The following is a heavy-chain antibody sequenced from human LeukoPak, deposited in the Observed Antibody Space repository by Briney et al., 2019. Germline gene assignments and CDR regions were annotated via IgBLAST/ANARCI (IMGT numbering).Heavy chain of an antibody. CDR3: ARVYSNYITDTNYGMDV. CDR1: GYTFTSYG. D-gene: IGHD4-11*01. J-gene: IGHJ6*02. V-gene: IGHV1-18*01. CDR2: ISAYNGNT. Sequence: GASVKVSCKASGYTFTSYGISWVRQAPGQGLEWMGWISAYNGNTNYAQKLQGRVTMTTDTSTSTAYMELRSLRSDDTAVYHCARVYSNYITDTNYGMDVWGQGTTVTVSS.